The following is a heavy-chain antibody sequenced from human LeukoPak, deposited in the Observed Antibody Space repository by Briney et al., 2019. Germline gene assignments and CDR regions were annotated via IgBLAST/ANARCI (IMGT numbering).Heavy chain of an antibody. CDR3: VVVVEPPDSDGFDV. J-gene: IGHJ3*01. Sequence: GGSLRLSCAASGFTFGNSWVHWVRHAPGKGLVWVSLINADGGTATYADSVKGRFTISRDNARNTLSLQMNSLTIEDTAVYYCVVVVEPPDSDGFDVWGQGTMITVSS. CDR1: GFTFGNSW. D-gene: IGHD1-14*01. V-gene: IGHV3-74*01. CDR2: INADGGTA.